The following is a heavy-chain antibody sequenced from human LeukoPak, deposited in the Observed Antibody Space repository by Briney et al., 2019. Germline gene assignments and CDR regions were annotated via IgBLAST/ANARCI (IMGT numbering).Heavy chain of an antibody. D-gene: IGHD1-14*01. Sequence: GGSLRLSCRASGFNFNIYSMNWVRQAPGKGLEWVSVIRAEGDPTHYADSVKGRFTISRDNSKNMVYLQMNSLSPDDTAVYYCARGVEPLAANTLAYWGQGTLVTVSS. V-gene: IGHV3-23*01. CDR1: GFNFNIYS. J-gene: IGHJ4*02. CDR3: ARGVEPLAANTLAY. CDR2: IRAEGDPT.